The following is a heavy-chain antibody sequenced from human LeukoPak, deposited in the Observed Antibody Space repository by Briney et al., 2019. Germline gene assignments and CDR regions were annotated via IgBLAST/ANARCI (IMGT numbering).Heavy chain of an antibody. Sequence: PGGSLRLSCAASGFTFSSYAMHWVRQAPGKGLEWVAVISYDGSNKYYADSVKGRFTISRDSSKNTLYLQMNSLRAEDTAVYYCARGNYVWGSYRYENFDYWGQGTLVTVSS. D-gene: IGHD3-16*02. J-gene: IGHJ4*02. V-gene: IGHV3-30*04. CDR2: ISYDGSNK. CDR3: ARGNYVWGSYRYENFDY. CDR1: GFTFSSYA.